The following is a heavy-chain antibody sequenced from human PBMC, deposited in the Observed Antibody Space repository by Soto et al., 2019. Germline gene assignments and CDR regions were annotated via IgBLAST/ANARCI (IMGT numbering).Heavy chain of an antibody. Sequence: QVQLQESGPGLVKPSETLSLTCSVSGGSISDYYWSWIRQPPGRGLEWIGHIYKSGSTSYNPSLKSRVTISVDTSKNLFSLKLSSVTAADTAVYYCARDQNGSPHFAYWGQGTLVTVSS. V-gene: IGHV4-59*01. D-gene: IGHD1-26*01. CDR2: IYKSGST. J-gene: IGHJ4*02. CDR3: ARDQNGSPHFAY. CDR1: GGSISDYY.